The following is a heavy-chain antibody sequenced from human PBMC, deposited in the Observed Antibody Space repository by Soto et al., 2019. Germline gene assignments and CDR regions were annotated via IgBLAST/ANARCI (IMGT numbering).Heavy chain of an antibody. CDR1: GFTFSSYD. CDR2: IGTAGDT. D-gene: IGHD2-2*01. J-gene: IGHJ6*03. V-gene: IGHV3-13*01. Sequence: EVQLVESGGGLVQPGGSLRLSCAASGFTFSSYDMHWVRQATGKGLEWVSAIGTAGDTYYPGSVKGRFTISRENAKNSLYLQMNSLRAGDTAVYYCARANQGSVPAAALGCMDVWGKGTTVTVSS. CDR3: ARANQGSVPAAALGCMDV.